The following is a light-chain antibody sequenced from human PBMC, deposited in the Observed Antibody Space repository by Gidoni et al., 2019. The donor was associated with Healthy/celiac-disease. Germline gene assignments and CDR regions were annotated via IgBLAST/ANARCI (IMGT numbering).Light chain of an antibody. V-gene: IGKV4-1*01. CDR1: QSVLYSSNNKNY. CDR2: WAS. J-gene: IGKJ3*01. CDR3: QQYYSTPFT. Sequence: DIVMTQSPDSLAVSLGERPTINCKSSQSVLYSSNNKNYLAWYQQTPAQPPKLLIYWASTRESGVPDRFSSSGSGTDVTLTICSLQAEDVAVYYCQQYYSTPFTFGPGTKVDIK.